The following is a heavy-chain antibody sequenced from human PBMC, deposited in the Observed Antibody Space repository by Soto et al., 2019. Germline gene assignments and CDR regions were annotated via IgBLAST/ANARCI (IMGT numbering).Heavy chain of an antibody. CDR1: GFTFSSYG. J-gene: IGHJ6*03. Sequence: GGSLRLSCAASGFTFSSYGMHWVRQAPGKGLEWVAVIWYDGSNKYYADSVKGRFTISRDNSKNTLYLQRNSLRAEDTAVYYCARDRLSGYDSLGLNYYYYYYMDVWGKGTTVTVSS. V-gene: IGHV3-33*01. CDR2: IWYDGSNK. D-gene: IGHD5-12*01. CDR3: ARDRLSGYDSLGLNYYYYYYMDV.